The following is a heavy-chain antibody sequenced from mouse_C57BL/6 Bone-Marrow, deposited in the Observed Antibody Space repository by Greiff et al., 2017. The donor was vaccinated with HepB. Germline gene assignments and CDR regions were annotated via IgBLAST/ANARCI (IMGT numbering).Heavy chain of an antibody. V-gene: IGHV5-16*01. J-gene: IGHJ4*01. CDR3: ARGSVRPVAGYAMDY. CDR2: INYDGSST. Sequence: EVKLVESEGGLVQPGSSMKLSCTASGFTFSDYYMAWVRQVPEKGLEWVANINYDGSSTYYLDSLKSRFIISRDNAKNILYLQMSSLKSEDTATYYCARGSVRPVAGYAMDYWGQGTSVTVSS. CDR1: GFTFSDYY. D-gene: IGHD1-1*01.